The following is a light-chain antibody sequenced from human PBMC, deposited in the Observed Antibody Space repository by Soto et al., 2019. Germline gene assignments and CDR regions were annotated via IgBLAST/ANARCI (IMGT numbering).Light chain of an antibody. CDR2: GAS. V-gene: IGKV3-20*01. J-gene: IGKJ2*01. CDR3: QQYGRSPLMYT. CDR1: QSISSSY. Sequence: EIVLTQSPGTLSLSPGERATLSCRASQSISSSYLGWYQQKPGQAPRLLLYGASSRATGIPDRFSGSGSGTDFTLTISRLEPEDFAVYYCQQYGRSPLMYTFGQGTKLEIK.